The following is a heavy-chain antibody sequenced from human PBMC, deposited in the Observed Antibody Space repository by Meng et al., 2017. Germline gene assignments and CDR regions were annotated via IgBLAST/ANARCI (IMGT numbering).Heavy chain of an antibody. CDR2: ISYDGSNK. J-gene: IGHJ5*02. CDR3: ARDYPSRPRTMVRGPPIP. Sequence: GESLKISCAASGFTFSSYAMHWVRPAPGKGLEWVAVISYDGSNKYYADSVKGRFTISRDNSKNTLYLQINSLRAEDTAVYYCARDYPSRPRTMVRGPPIPWGQGTLVTVSS. CDR1: GFTFSSYA. D-gene: IGHD3-10*01. V-gene: IGHV3-30*04.